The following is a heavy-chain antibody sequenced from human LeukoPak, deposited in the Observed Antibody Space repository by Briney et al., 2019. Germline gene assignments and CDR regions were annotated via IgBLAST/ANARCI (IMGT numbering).Heavy chain of an antibody. J-gene: IGHJ4*02. D-gene: IGHD3-22*01. CDR1: GFTFSNAW. Sequence: GGSLRLSCAASGFTFSNAWMSWVRQAPGKGLEWVSAISGGGDNTYYTDSVKGRFTISRDNSKNTLYLQMNSLRAEDTAVYYCAKGGGPYYYDSSGYYGYWGQGTLVTVSS. CDR2: ISGGGDNT. CDR3: AKGGGPYYYDSSGYYGY. V-gene: IGHV3-23*01.